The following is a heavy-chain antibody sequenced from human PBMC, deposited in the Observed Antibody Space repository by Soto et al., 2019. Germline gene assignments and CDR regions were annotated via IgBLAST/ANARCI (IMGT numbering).Heavy chain of an antibody. V-gene: IGHV3-48*02. D-gene: IGHD6-19*01. CDR2: ITSDTKTI. Sequence: EVQLVESGGDLVQREGSLRLSCVASGFTFSVYSMNWVRQAPGKGLEWFSYITSDTKTIKYADSVKGRFTISRDNAKNSVYLQMHRLRDEDTAVYYCARSVEGHFDYWGQGTVVTVSS. J-gene: IGHJ4*02. CDR3: ARSVEGHFDY. CDR1: GFTFSVYS.